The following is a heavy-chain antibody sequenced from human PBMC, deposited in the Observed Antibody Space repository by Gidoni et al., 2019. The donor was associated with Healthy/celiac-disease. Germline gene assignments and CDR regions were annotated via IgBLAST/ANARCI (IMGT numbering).Heavy chain of an antibody. CDR1: GGSISSSSYY. J-gene: IGHJ5*02. CDR2: IYYSGST. CDR3: ARHSRISSGWYSGVPNWFDP. Sequence: QLQLQESGPGLVKPSETLSLTCTVSGGSISSSSYYWGWIRQPPGKGLEWIGSIYYSGSTYYNPSLKSRVTISVDTSKNQFSLKLSSVTAADTAVYYCARHSRISSGWYSGVPNWFDPWGQGTLVTVSS. V-gene: IGHV4-39*01. D-gene: IGHD6-19*01.